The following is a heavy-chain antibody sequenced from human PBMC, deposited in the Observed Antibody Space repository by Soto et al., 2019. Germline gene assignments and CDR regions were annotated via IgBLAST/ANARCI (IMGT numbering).Heavy chain of an antibody. CDR1: AGTFSSYA. CDR3: AREGLNWNGLNYYYGMDV. Sequence: GASVKVSCKTSAGTFSSYAISWVRQAPGQGLEWMGGIIPIFGTANYAQKFQGRVTITADESTSTAYMELSSLRSEDTAVYYCAREGLNWNGLNYYYGMDVWGQGTTVTVSS. CDR2: IIPIFGTA. J-gene: IGHJ6*02. V-gene: IGHV1-69*13. D-gene: IGHD1-1*01.